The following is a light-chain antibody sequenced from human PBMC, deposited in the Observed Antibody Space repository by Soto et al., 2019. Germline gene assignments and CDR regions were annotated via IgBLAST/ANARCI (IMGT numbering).Light chain of an antibody. Sequence: DIQMTQSPSTLSASVGDRVTITCRASQSVSSWLAWYQQKPGKAPKLLIYKASSLESGVPSRFSGSGSGTEFNLTNSSLQPDDLATYCCKQNNNYPYTFGQGTKLEFK. CDR2: KAS. CDR1: QSVSSW. V-gene: IGKV1-5*03. CDR3: KQNNNYPYT. J-gene: IGKJ2*01.